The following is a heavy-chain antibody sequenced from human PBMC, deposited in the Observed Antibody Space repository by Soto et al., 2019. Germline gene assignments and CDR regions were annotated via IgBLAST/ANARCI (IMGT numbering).Heavy chain of an antibody. CDR2: IYFSGST. CDR3: ASEPIADAHSYFDS. Sequence: LSLTCTVSGDSVSGGGYYGTWIRQPPGKGLEWIGYIYFSGSTNYNPSLRSRVTISVDTSKNQFSLNLTSATAADTAVYYCASEPIADAHSYFDSRAQGHLLTVSS. CDR1: GDSVSGGGYY. J-gene: IGHJ4*02. V-gene: IGHV4-61*08.